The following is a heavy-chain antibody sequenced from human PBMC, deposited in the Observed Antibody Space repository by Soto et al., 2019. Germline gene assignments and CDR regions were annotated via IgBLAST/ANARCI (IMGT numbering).Heavy chain of an antibody. D-gene: IGHD7-27*01. V-gene: IGHV1-69*06. Sequence: QVQLVQSGAEVKKPGSSVKVSCEASGGTFSGHAISWVRQAPGQGPEWMGGLIPLFGTTQHAQNFPDRLTITADKSTSTAYMDLTTLRFEDPAIYYCARGPNWGYRFDSWGQGTLVTVSS. CDR2: LIPLFGTT. CDR3: ARGPNWGYRFDS. CDR1: GGTFSGHA. J-gene: IGHJ4*02.